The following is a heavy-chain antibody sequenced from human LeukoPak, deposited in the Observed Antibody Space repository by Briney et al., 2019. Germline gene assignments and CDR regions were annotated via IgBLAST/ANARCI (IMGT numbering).Heavy chain of an antibody. CDR2: ISGSGGST. CDR1: GFTFSSYA. V-gene: IGHV3-23*01. J-gene: IGHJ4*02. Sequence: GGSLRLSCAASGFTFSSYAMSWVRQAPGKGLEWVSAISGSGGSTYYADSVKGRFTISRDNSKNTLYLQMNSLRAEDTAVYYCAKGRVAARSVYYFDYWGQGTLVTVTS. CDR3: AKGRVAARSVYYFDY. D-gene: IGHD6-6*01.